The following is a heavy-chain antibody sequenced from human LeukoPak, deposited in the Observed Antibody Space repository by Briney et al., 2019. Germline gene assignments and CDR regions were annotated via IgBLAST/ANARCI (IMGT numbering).Heavy chain of an antibody. Sequence: TGGSLRLSCAVSGFIVSSNYMSWVRQAPGKGLEWVSIIYSGGSTDYADSVKGRFTISRDNSKNTLYFQMKSLRAEDTAVYYCAGTTTVITLTAFDFWGQGTMVTVSS. J-gene: IGHJ3*01. CDR2: IYSGGST. V-gene: IGHV3-53*01. CDR1: GFIVSSNY. CDR3: AGTTTVITLTAFDF. D-gene: IGHD4-11*01.